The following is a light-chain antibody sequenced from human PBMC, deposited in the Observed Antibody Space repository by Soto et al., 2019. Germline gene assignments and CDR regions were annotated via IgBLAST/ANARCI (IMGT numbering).Light chain of an antibody. V-gene: IGKV3-15*01. J-gene: IGKJ1*01. CDR1: QSVDIN. CDR3: QQYRSWPRT. CDR2: GAS. Sequence: EILLTQSPATLPVSPGERVTLSCRASQSVDINLAWYQQKPGQAPRLLIYGASTRATDMPGRFSGRGAGAEFTLTISSLQSEDFAVYYCQQYRSWPRTFGQGTKVDIK.